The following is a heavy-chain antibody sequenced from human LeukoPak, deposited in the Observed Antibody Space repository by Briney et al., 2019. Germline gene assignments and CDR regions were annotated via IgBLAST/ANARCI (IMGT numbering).Heavy chain of an antibody. D-gene: IGHD2-21*02. Sequence: PSETLSLTCTVSGGSISSYYWSWIQQPPGKGLEWIGYIYYSGSTNYNPSLKSRVTMSVDTSKNQFSLKLSSVTAADTAVYYCAREAAFLRGFDYWGQGTLVTVSS. CDR2: IYYSGST. J-gene: IGHJ4*02. CDR3: AREAAFLRGFDY. V-gene: IGHV4-59*12. CDR1: GGSISSYY.